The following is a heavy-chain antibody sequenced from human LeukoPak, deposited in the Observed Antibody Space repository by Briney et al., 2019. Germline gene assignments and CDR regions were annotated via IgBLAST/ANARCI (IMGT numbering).Heavy chain of an antibody. J-gene: IGHJ4*02. D-gene: IGHD6-6*01. Sequence: GGSLRLSCAASGLVFSTHSMHWVRQAPGKGLEWVSSISSNSSYINYADSVKGRFTISRDNAKNSLYLQMNSLRAEDTAVYYCARDCFGCSSSIDNWGQGTLVTVSS. V-gene: IGHV3-21*01. CDR3: ARDCFGCSSSIDN. CDR1: GLVFSTHS. CDR2: ISSNSSYI.